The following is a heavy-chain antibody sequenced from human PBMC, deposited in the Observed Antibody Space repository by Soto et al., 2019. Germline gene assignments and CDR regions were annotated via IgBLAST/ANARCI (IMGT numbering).Heavy chain of an antibody. V-gene: IGHV3-23*01. D-gene: IGHD4-17*01. CDR1: GFTFSSYA. CDR3: AKDPTTDYGDYRYYFDY. J-gene: IGHJ4*02. CDR2: ISGSGGST. Sequence: EVQLLESGGGLVQPGGSLRLSCAASGFTFSSYAMSWVRKAPGKGLEWVSAISGSGGSTYYADSVKGRFTISRDNSKNTLYLQMNSLRAEDTAVYYCAKDPTTDYGDYRYYFDYWGQGTLVTVSS.